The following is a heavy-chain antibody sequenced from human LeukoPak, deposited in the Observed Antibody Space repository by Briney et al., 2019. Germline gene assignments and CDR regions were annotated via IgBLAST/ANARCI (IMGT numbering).Heavy chain of an antibody. Sequence: GGSLRLSCAASGFTFDDYAMHWVRQAPGKGLEWVSGISWNSGSIGYADSVKGRFTISRDNAKNSLYLQMNSLRAEDTALYYCAKFYGGTYYYDSSGYYEDAFDIWGQGTMVTVSS. D-gene: IGHD3-22*01. J-gene: IGHJ3*02. V-gene: IGHV3-9*01. CDR2: ISWNSGSI. CDR3: AKFYGGTYYYDSSGYYEDAFDI. CDR1: GFTFDDYA.